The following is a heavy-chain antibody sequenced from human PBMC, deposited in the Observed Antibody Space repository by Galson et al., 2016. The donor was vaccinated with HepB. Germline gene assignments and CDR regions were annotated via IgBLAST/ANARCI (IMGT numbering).Heavy chain of an antibody. J-gene: IGHJ4*02. V-gene: IGHV3-21*01. CDR3: AKSARTGGIDY. D-gene: IGHD2-8*02. Sequence: SLRLSCAASGFTLSSFGMNWVRQAPGKGLEWVSSITSRSSHIFYADSVKGRFTVSRDNVKNSLSLQMTSLRADDTAVYFCAKSARTGGIDYWGQGTLVTVSS. CDR2: ITSRSSHI. CDR1: GFTLSSFG.